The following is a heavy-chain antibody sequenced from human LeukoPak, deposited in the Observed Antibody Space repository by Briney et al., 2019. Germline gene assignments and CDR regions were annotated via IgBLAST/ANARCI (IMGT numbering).Heavy chain of an antibody. CDR3: ASGTGPPDY. CDR1: GFTFSNYG. Sequence: GGSLRLSCAASGFTFSNYGMHWVRQAPGEGLEWMAFMRYDGSNKYYADSMKGRFTISRDNSKNTLYLQMNSLRAEDTAVYYCASGTGPPDYWGQGTLVTVSS. CDR2: MRYDGSNK. D-gene: IGHD6-25*01. V-gene: IGHV3-30*02. J-gene: IGHJ4*02.